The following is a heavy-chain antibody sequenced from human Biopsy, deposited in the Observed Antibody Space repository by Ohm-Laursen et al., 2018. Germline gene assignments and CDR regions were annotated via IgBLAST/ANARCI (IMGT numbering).Heavy chain of an antibody. CDR2: IHNTGST. D-gene: IGHD5-24*01. J-gene: IGHJ5*02. V-gene: IGHV4-61*01. CDR3: ARSLLMASLNWFDP. Sequence: TLSLTCAVSAGSVSSSSYYWSWIRQPPGQGLEWIGYIHNTGSTNYNPSLKSRVSISVDTSNNQFSLELSSVTAADTAVYFCARSLLMASLNWFDPWGQGTLVTVTS. CDR1: AGSVSSSSYY.